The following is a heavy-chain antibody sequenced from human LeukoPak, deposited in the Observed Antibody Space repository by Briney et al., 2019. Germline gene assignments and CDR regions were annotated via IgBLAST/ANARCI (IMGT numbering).Heavy chain of an antibody. V-gene: IGHV1-46*01. Sequence: GASVQVSCKASGYTFTSYYMHWVRQAPGQGLEWTGIINPSGGSTSYAQKFQGRVTMTRDTSTSTVYMELSSLRSEDTAVYYCARDEVLTPFDYWGQGTLVTVSS. CDR1: GYTFTSYY. CDR3: ARDEVLTPFDY. CDR2: INPSGGST. D-gene: IGHD4/OR15-4a*01. J-gene: IGHJ4*02.